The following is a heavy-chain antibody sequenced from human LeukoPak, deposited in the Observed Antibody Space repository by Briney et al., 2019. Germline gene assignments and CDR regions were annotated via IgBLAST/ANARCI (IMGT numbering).Heavy chain of an antibody. CDR2: ILMSTNYT. J-gene: IGHJ3*01. CDR3: AKEGGTRGTFDV. V-gene: IGHV3-11*05. D-gene: IGHD3/OR15-3a*01. CDR1: GFTFSNAW. Sequence: GGSLRLSCAASGFTFSNAWMSWIRQAPGKGLEWVSYILMSTNYTSYAASVKGRFTISRDNAKNSLYLQMNSLRAEDTALYYCAKEGGTRGTFDVWGQGTLITVSS.